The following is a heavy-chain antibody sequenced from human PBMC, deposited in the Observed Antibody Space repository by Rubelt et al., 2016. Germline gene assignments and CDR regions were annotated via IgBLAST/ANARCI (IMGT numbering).Heavy chain of an antibody. J-gene: IGHJ3*02. Sequence: EVQLVESGGDLVQPGGSLRLSCAASGFTFSSYSMNWVRQAPGKGLEWVSSISSSSGYIYYSDSVKGRFTISRDHAKNSLYLQMNSLRAEDTAVYYCARDRYDGRHAFDIWGQGTMVTVSS. CDR2: ISSSSGYI. D-gene: IGHD3-16*01. V-gene: IGHV3-21*01. CDR1: GFTFSSYS. CDR3: ARDRYDGRHAFDI.